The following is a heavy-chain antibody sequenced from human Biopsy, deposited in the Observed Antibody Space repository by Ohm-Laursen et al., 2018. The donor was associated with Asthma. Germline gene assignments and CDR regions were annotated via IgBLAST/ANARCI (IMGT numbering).Heavy chain of an antibody. J-gene: IGHJ4*02. CDR1: GFMFRGFG. CDR3: AKRRGYSGHDNDY. CDR2: ISYDGNHK. V-gene: IGHV3-30*18. Sequence: RSLRLSCAASGFMFRGFGVHWVRQAPGKGLEWVAVISYDGNHKFYEDSVKGRFTISRDNSKNTLYLQMNSLRTEDTAVYYCAKRRGYSGHDNDYWGQGTLVIVSS. D-gene: IGHD5-12*01.